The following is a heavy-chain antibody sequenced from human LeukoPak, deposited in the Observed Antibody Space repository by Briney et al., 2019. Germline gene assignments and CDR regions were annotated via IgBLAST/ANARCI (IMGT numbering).Heavy chain of an antibody. J-gene: IGHJ4*02. V-gene: IGHV3-30-3*01. CDR1: GFTFSSYT. CDR3: VRDPMGLGVDH. Sequence: GGSLRLSCAASGFTFSSYTFHWVRQAPGKGLDWVAVISYDGSIEYYADSVRGRFTISRDDFKNTLSLQMNSLRAEDTAVYYCVRDPMGLGVDHWGQGTLVIVSS. CDR2: ISYDGSIE. D-gene: IGHD3-16*01.